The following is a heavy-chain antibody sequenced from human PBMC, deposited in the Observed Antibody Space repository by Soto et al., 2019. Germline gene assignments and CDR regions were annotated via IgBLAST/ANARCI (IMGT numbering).Heavy chain of an antibody. CDR1: GYTFTSYY. D-gene: IGHD3-22*01. Sequence: QVQLVQSGAEVKKPGASVKVSCKASGYTFTSYYMHWVRQAPGQGLEWMGIINPSGGSTSYAQKFQGRVTMTRDTSTSTVYMELSSLRSEDTAVYYCARDQAHSSGYPTNGFDYWGQGTLVTVSS. V-gene: IGHV1-46*03. CDR3: ARDQAHSSGYPTNGFDY. J-gene: IGHJ4*02. CDR2: INPSGGST.